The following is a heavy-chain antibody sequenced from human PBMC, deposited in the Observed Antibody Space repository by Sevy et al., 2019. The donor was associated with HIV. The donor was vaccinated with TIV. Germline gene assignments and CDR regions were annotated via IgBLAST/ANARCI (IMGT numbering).Heavy chain of an antibody. V-gene: IGHV3-49*03. D-gene: IGHD3-22*01. Sequence: GGSLRLSCAASGFTFGEYAMSWFRQAPGKGLEWVGFIRSKGYGGTTEYAASVKGRFTISRDDSESIAYLHMNSLKTEDTAVYYCTRGLDYYDSSGYPVYWGQGTVVTVSS. J-gene: IGHJ4*02. CDR3: TRGLDYYDSSGYPVY. CDR1: GFTFGEYA. CDR2: IRSKGYGGTT.